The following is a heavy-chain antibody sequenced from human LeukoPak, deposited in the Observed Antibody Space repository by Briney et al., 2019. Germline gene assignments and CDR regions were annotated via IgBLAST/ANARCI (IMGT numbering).Heavy chain of an antibody. CDR3: ARVESTAFDY. J-gene: IGHJ4*02. V-gene: IGHV3-21*01. CDR2: ISSSSSYI. CDR1: GFTFSSFS. Sequence: GGSLRPSFSASGFTFSSFSMKWVRQAPGKGLEWVSSISSSSSYIYYADSVKGRFTISRDNAKNSLYLQMNSLRAEDTAVYYCARVESTAFDYWGQGTLVTVSS.